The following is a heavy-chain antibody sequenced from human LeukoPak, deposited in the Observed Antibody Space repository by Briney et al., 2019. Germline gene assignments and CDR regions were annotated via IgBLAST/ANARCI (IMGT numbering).Heavy chain of an antibody. CDR2: IYYSGST. D-gene: IGHD6-25*01. CDR1: GFTFSRYS. J-gene: IGHJ5*02. Sequence: AGGSLRLSCAASGFTFSRYSMNWIRQPPGKGLEWIGTIYYSGSTYYNPSLKSRVTISVDTSKNQFSLKLISVTAADTAVYYCARLSIAAAGRGFDPWGQGTLVTV. CDR3: ARLSIAAAGRGFDP. V-gene: IGHV4-39*01.